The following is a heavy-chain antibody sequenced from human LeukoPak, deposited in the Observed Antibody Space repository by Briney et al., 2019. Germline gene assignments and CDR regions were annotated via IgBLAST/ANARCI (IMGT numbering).Heavy chain of an antibody. CDR2: INPNSGGT. CDR1: GYTFTGYY. Sequence: ASVKVSCKASGYTFTGYYMHWVRQAPGQGLEWMGWINPNSGGTNYAQKFQGRVTMTRDTSISTAYMELSRLRSDDTAVYYCARVSVGYYGSGSYYPTLYYMDVWGKGTTVTVSS. J-gene: IGHJ6*03. D-gene: IGHD3-10*01. CDR3: ARVSVGYYGSGSYYPTLYYMDV. V-gene: IGHV1-2*02.